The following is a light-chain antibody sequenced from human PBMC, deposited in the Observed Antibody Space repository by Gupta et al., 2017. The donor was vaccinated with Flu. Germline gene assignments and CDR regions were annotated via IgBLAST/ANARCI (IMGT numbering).Light chain of an antibody. CDR3: QQHNHWPQFT. CDR1: QSVSND. Sequence: EIVMTQSPVTLSVSPGERATLSCRASQSVSNDLAWYQQKPGQAPRLLIYGASTRATGIPARFSGSGSGTDFTLTISSLQSEDFAVYYCQQHNHWPQFTFGPGTTVDIK. CDR2: GAS. V-gene: IGKV3-15*01. J-gene: IGKJ3*01.